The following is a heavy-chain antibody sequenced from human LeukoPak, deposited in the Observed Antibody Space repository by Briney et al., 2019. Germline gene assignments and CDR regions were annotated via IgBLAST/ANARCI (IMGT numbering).Heavy chain of an antibody. CDR3: AREDCSSPSCSTGVQH. CDR2: INPNSGGT. D-gene: IGHD2-2*01. J-gene: IGHJ1*01. CDR1: GYTFTGYY. Sequence: GASVKVSCKASGYTFTGYYMHWVRQAPGQGLEWMGWINPNSGGTNYAQKFQGRVTMTRDTSISTAYMELSRLRSDDTAVYYCAREDCSSPSCSTGVQHWGQGTLVTVSS. V-gene: IGHV1-2*02.